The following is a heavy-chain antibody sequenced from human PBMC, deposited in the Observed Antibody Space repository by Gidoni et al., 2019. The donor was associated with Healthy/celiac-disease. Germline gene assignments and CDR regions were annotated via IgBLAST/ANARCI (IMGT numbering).Heavy chain of an antibody. J-gene: IGHJ5*02. CDR3: ARDLHYGSGTNWFDP. V-gene: IGHV4-61*02. CDR1: GGSIRSGSYY. D-gene: IGHD3-10*01. Sequence: QVQLQESGPGLVKPSQTLSLTCTVSGGSIRSGSYYWSWIRQPAGKGLEWIGRIYTSGSTNYNPSLESRVTMSVDTSKNQFSLKLSSVTAADTAVYYCARDLHYGSGTNWFDPWGQGTLVTVSS. CDR2: IYTSGST.